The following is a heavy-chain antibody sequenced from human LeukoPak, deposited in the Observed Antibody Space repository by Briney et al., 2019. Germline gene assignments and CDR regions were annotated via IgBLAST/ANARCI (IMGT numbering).Heavy chain of an antibody. D-gene: IGHD3-10*01. Sequence: GGSLRLSCAASGFTFSSYGMHWVRQAPGKGLEWVAVISYDGSNKYYADSVKGRFTISRDNSKNSLYLQMNSLRAEDTALYYCAKSIYSGRYYGMDVWGQGTTVTVSS. CDR3: AKSIYSGRYYGMDV. CDR2: ISYDGSNK. J-gene: IGHJ6*02. V-gene: IGHV3-30*18. CDR1: GFTFSSYG.